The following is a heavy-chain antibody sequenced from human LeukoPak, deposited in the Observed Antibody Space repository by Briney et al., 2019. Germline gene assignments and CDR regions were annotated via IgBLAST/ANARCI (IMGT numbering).Heavy chain of an antibody. V-gene: IGHV1-2*02. CDR1: GYTFTGYY. Sequence: ASVKVSCKASGYTFTGYYMHWVRQAPGQGLEWMGWINPNSGGTNYAQKFQGGVTMTRDTSISTAYMELSRLRSDDTAVYYCARDQGALDFWSGYSENFDYWGQGTLVTVSS. D-gene: IGHD3-3*01. CDR3: ARDQGALDFWSGYSENFDY. J-gene: IGHJ4*02. CDR2: INPNSGGT.